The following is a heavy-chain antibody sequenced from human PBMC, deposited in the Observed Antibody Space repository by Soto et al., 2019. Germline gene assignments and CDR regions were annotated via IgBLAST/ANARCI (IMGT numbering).Heavy chain of an antibody. V-gene: IGHV1-2*02. Sequence: ASVKVSCKASGYTFTGYYMHWVRQAPGQGLEWMGWINPNSGGTNYAQKFQGRVTMTRDTSISTAYMELSRLRSDDTAVYYCARFLTGTSYYFDYWGQGTLVTVSS. J-gene: IGHJ4*02. D-gene: IGHD1-20*01. CDR3: ARFLTGTSYYFDY. CDR1: GYTFTGYY. CDR2: INPNSGGT.